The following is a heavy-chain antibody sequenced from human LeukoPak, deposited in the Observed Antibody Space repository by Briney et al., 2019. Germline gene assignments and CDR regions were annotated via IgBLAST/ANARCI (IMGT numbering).Heavy chain of an antibody. CDR2: ISGSGGST. CDR1: GFTFDDYA. J-gene: IGHJ6*03. CDR3: AKVGFKAYYYYYMDV. V-gene: IGHV3-23*01. D-gene: IGHD3-16*01. Sequence: GRSLRLSCAASGFTFDDYAMHWVRQAPGKGLEWVSAISGSGGSTYYADSVKGRFTISRDNSKNTLYLQMNSLRAEDTAVYYCAKVGFKAYYYYYMDVWGKGTTVTISS.